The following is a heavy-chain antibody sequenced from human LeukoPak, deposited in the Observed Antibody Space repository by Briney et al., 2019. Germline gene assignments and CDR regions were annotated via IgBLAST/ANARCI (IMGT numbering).Heavy chain of an antibody. CDR2: INSDGSST. Sequence: TGGSLRLFCAASGFTFSSYWMHWVRHAPGKGLVWVSRINSDGSSTSYADSVKGRFTISRDNAKNTLYLQMNSLRAEDTAVYYCARERVVVTAIEDCYYGMDVWGQGTTVTVSS. CDR1: GFTFSSYW. CDR3: ARERVVVTAIEDCYYGMDV. J-gene: IGHJ6*02. D-gene: IGHD2-21*02. V-gene: IGHV3-74*01.